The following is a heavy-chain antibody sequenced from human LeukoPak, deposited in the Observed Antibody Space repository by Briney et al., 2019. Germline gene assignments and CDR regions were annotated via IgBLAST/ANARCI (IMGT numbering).Heavy chain of an antibody. D-gene: IGHD6-13*01. CDR3: AKDGLPGGSSWPFDY. V-gene: IGHV3-30*18. Sequence: GGSLRLSCAASGFTFSSYGMHWVRQAPGKGLEWVAVISYDGSNKYYADSVKGRFTISRDNSMNTLYLQMNSLRAEDTAVYYCAKDGLPGGSSWPFDYWGQGTLVTVSS. J-gene: IGHJ4*02. CDR2: ISYDGSNK. CDR1: GFTFSSYG.